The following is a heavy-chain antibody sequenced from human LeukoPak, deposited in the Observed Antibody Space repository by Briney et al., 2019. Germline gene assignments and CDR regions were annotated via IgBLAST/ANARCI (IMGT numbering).Heavy chain of an antibody. Sequence: SETLSLTCTVSGGSISGNYWSWIRQPPGQGLEWIAYIHSSGYTNYNPSLKSRVTISVDTSNNQFSLKVTSVTTADTAMYYCTKRQGPTSGSYDYFDPWGQGALVTVSS. CDR1: GGSISGNY. J-gene: IGHJ5*02. V-gene: IGHV4-4*09. CDR2: IHSSGYT. CDR3: TKRQGPTSGSYDYFDP. D-gene: IGHD1-26*01.